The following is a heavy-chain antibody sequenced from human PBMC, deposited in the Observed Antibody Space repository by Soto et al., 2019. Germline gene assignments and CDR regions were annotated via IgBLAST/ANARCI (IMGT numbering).Heavy chain of an antibody. CDR1: GFTFTRYS. Sequence: GGSLRLSCAASGFTFTRYSMNWVRQAPGKGLEWVSSISSTTNYIYYEDSMKGRFTISRDNAKNSLYLEMNSLRAEGTAVYYCARESEDLTSNFDYWGQGTLVTVSS. CDR2: ISSTTNYI. V-gene: IGHV3-21*06. J-gene: IGHJ4*02. CDR3: ARESEDLTSNFDY.